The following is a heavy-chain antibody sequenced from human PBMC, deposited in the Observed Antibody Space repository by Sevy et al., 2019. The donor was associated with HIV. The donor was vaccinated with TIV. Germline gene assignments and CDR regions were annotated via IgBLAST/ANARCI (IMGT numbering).Heavy chain of an antibody. V-gene: IGHV1-69*13. CDR3: ARTPLVRIPGATDLYFDN. J-gene: IGHJ4*02. D-gene: IGHD2-2*01. CDR2: IIPIFGTT. CDR1: GGTCSNYA. Sequence: ASVKVSCKASGGTCSNYALSWVRRAPRQGLEWMGGIIPIFGTTNFAQTFQGRVTITADESTSTAYMELSSLRTADTAVYYCARTPLVRIPGATDLYFDNWGQGTLVTVSS.